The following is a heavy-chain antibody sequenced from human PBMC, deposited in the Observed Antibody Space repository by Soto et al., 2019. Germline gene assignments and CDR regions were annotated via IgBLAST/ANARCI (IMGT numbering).Heavy chain of an antibody. CDR3: ARGGRIVVVPAAIQKRNNWFDP. V-gene: IGHV1-2*04. D-gene: IGHD2-2*02. CDR2: INPNSGGT. J-gene: IGHJ5*02. CDR1: GYTFTGYY. Sequence: SVKVSCKASGYTFTGYYMHWVRQAPGQGLEWMGWINPNSGGTNYAQKFQGWVTMTRDTSISTAYMELSRLRSDDTAVYYCARGGRIVVVPAAIQKRNNWFDPWGQGTLVTVSS.